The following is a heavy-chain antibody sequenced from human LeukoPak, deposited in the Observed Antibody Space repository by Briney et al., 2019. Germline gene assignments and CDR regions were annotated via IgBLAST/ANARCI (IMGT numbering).Heavy chain of an antibody. Sequence: PGGSLRLSCAASGFTFSSYIMNWVRQAPGKGLEWISYITSSSSDISYADSVKGRFTISRDNAKNSLYLQMNSLRDEDTAAYYCARDRNWGFDYWGQGTLLTVSS. CDR3: ARDRNWGFDY. V-gene: IGHV3-48*02. J-gene: IGHJ4*02. D-gene: IGHD7-27*01. CDR1: GFTFSSYI. CDR2: ITSSSSDI.